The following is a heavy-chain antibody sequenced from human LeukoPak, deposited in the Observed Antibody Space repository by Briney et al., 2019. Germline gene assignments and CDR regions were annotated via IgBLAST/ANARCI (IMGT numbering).Heavy chain of an antibody. V-gene: IGHV5-51*01. CDR2: IYPTDSIV. D-gene: IGHD2-2*01. CDR3: TRSGFSSHQADY. CDR1: GYSFTSYW. J-gene: IGHJ4*02. Sequence: GESLKISCKGSGYSFTSYWIGWVRQMPGKGLEYMGIIYPTDSIVKYSPSFQGQVTISADNSITTAYLQWSSLKASDTAMYYCTRSGFSSHQADYWGQGTLVTVSS.